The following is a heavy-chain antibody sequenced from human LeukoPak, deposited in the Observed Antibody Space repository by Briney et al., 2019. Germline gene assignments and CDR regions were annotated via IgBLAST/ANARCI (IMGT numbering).Heavy chain of an antibody. V-gene: IGHV3-33*01. CDR2: IWYDGSYK. Sequence: AGGSLRLSCATSGFTFSNYGMNWVRQAPGKGLERVSLIWYDGSYKYYGDSVKGRFSISRDNSKNTLYLQMHSLRAEDTAVYYCARDSAGRVISPPFDYWGQGTLVTVSS. CDR3: ARDSAGRVISPPFDY. CDR1: GFTFSNYG. J-gene: IGHJ4*02. D-gene: IGHD6-25*01.